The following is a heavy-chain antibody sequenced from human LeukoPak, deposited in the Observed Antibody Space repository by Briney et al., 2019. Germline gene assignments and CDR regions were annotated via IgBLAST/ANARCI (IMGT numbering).Heavy chain of an antibody. D-gene: IGHD3-22*01. J-gene: IGHJ5*02. CDR3: ASRPDEYYYDSSGLDWFDP. Sequence: SGTLSLTCTVSGGSISSSSYYWGWIRQPPGKGLEWIGSIYYSGSTYYNPSLKSRVTISVDTSKNQFSLKLSSVTAADTAVYYCASRPDEYYYDSSGLDWFDPWGQGTLVTVSS. CDR2: IYYSGST. V-gene: IGHV4-39*01. CDR1: GGSISSSSYY.